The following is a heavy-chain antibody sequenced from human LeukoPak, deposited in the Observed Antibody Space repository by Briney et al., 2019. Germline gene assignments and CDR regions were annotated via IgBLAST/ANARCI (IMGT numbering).Heavy chain of an antibody. J-gene: IGHJ4*02. CDR1: GYTFTSYG. CDR2: ISAYNGNT. Sequence: GASVKVSCKASGYTFTSYGISWVRQAPGQGLEWMGWISAYNGNTNYAQKLQGSVTMTTDTSTSTAYMELRSLRSDDTAVYYCARDPLGYYDILTGYAGGFDYWGQGTLVTVSS. CDR3: ARDPLGYYDILTGYAGGFDY. V-gene: IGHV1-18*01. D-gene: IGHD3-9*01.